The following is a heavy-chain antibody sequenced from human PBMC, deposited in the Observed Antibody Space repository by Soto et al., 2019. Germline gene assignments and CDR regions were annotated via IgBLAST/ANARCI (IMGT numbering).Heavy chain of an antibody. CDR3: AKDPRSYPNYFDY. V-gene: IGHV3-30*18. D-gene: IGHD1-26*01. CDR1: GFTFSSYG. J-gene: IGHJ4*02. CDR2: ISYDGSNK. Sequence: QVQLVESGGGVAQPGRSLRLSCAASGFTFSSYGMHWVRQAPGKGLEWVAVISYDGSNKYYADSVKGRFTISRDNSKNTLYLQMNSLRAEDTAVYYCAKDPRSYPNYFDYWGQGTLVTVSS.